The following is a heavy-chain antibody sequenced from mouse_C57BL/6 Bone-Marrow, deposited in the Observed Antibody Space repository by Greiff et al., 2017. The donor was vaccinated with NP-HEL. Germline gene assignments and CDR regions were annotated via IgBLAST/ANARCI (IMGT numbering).Heavy chain of an antibody. J-gene: IGHJ1*03. CDR1: GFTFSSYG. Sequence: EVHLVESGGDLVKPGGSLKLSCAASGFTFSSYGMSWVRQTPDKRLEWVATISSGGSYTYYPDSVKGRFTISRDNAKNTLYLQMSSLKSEDTAMYYCARQRGFHWYFDVCGTGTTVTVSS. V-gene: IGHV5-6*01. CDR2: ISSGGSYT. CDR3: ARQRGFHWYFDV.